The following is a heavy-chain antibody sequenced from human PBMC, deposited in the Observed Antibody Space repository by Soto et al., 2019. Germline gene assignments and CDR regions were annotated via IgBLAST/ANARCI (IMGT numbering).Heavy chain of an antibody. D-gene: IGHD2-2*01. CDR3: AIVEAPTSPSCIDP. V-gene: IGHV4-31*03. Sequence: TLSLTCSVSGGSISSGGYYWSWIRQHPGKGLEWIGYIYYSGSTDYNPSLKSRVTISVDTSKNQFSLKLTSVTAADTAVYYCAIVEAPTSPSCIDPSGPGTLLTLS. CDR2: IYYSGST. J-gene: IGHJ5*02. CDR1: GGSISSGGYY.